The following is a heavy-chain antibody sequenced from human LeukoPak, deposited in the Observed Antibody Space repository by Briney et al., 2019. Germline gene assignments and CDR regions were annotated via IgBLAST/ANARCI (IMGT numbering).Heavy chain of an antibody. Sequence: GGSLRLSCAVSGFTFVSHAMNWVRQAPGKGLEWISFINHGGSIVYYTDSVKGRFATSRDNAKNSLYLQINSVGADDTAVYYCARDQDCAFDYWGQGTLVTFSS. D-gene: IGHD3/OR15-3a*01. J-gene: IGHJ4*02. CDR2: INHGGSIV. CDR1: GFTFVSHA. CDR3: ARDQDCAFDY. V-gene: IGHV3-48*03.